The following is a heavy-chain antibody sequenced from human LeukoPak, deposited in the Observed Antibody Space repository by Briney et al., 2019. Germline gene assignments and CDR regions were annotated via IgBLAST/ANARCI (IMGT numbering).Heavy chain of an antibody. V-gene: IGHV3-9*01. Sequence: GGSLRLSCAASGFTFDDYAMHWVRQAPGKGLEWVSGISWNSGSIGYADSVRGRFTISRDNAKNSLYLQMNSLRAEDTALYYCAKDITSGYYYDSSGYGYWGQGTLVTVSS. D-gene: IGHD3-22*01. CDR3: AKDITSGYYYDSSGYGY. CDR1: GFTFDDYA. CDR2: ISWNSGSI. J-gene: IGHJ4*02.